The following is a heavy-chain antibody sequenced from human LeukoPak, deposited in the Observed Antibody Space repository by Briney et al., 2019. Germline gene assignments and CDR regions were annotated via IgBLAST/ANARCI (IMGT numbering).Heavy chain of an antibody. V-gene: IGHV4-39*07. CDR3: ARGWGSSSYFDY. Sequence: PSETLSLTCTVSGGSISSSSYYWGWIRQPPGKGLEWIGSIYYSGSTYYNPSLKSRVTISVDTSKNQFSLKLSSVTAADTAVYYCARGWGSSSYFDYWGQGTLVTVSS. D-gene: IGHD6-6*01. CDR2: IYYSGST. CDR1: GGSISSSSYY. J-gene: IGHJ4*02.